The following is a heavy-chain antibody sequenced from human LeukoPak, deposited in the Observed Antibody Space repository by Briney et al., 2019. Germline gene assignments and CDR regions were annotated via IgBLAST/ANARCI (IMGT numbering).Heavy chain of an antibody. CDR3: TRKGYSYGPNWFDP. J-gene: IGHJ5*02. D-gene: IGHD5-18*01. CDR1: GFTFGDYA. V-gene: IGHV3-49*03. CDR2: IRSKAYGGTT. Sequence: GWSLRLSCTASGFTFGDYAMSWIRQAPGKGLEWVGFIRSKAYGGTTEYAASVKGRFTISRDDSKSIAYLQMNSLKTEDTAVYYCTRKGYSYGPNWFDPWGQGTLVTVSS.